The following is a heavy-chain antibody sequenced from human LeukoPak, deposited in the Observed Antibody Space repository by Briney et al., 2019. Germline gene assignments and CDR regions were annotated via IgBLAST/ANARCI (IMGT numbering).Heavy chain of an antibody. D-gene: IGHD4-11*01. CDR2: ISGSGGST. CDR3: AKGPSNYPGIPFDY. V-gene: IGHV3-23*01. J-gene: IGHJ4*02. Sequence: PGGSLRLSCAASGFTFSSYAMSWVRQASGKGLEWVSAISGSGGSTYYADSVKGRFTISRDNSKNTLYLQMNSLRAEDTAVYYCAKGPSNYPGIPFDYWGQGTLVTVSS. CDR1: GFTFSSYA.